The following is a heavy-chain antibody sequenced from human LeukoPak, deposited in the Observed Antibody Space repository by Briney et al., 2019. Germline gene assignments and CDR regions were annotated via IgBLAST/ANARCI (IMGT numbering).Heavy chain of an antibody. CDR1: GFTVSSNY. Sequence: GGSLRLSCAASGFTVSSNYMSWVRQAPVKGLEWVSVIYSGGSTYYADSVKGRFTISRDNSKNTLYLQMNSLRAEDTAVYYCARDPGYCSSTSCSPGEYWGQGTLVTVSS. CDR2: IYSGGST. V-gene: IGHV3-66*01. CDR3: ARDPGYCSSTSCSPGEY. J-gene: IGHJ4*02. D-gene: IGHD2-2*01.